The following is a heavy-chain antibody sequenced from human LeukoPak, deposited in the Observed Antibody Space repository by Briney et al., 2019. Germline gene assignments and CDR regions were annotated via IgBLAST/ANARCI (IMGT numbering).Heavy chain of an antibody. CDR3: ARDLRHSSGWYHDAFDI. V-gene: IGHV4-34*01. CDR1: GGSFSGYY. D-gene: IGHD6-19*01. J-gene: IGHJ3*02. Sequence: PSETLSLTCAVYGGSFSGYYWSWIRQPPGKGLEWIGEINHSGSTNYNPSLKSRVTISVDTSKNQFSLKLSSVTAADTAVYYCARDLRHSSGWYHDAFDIWGQGTMVTVSS. CDR2: INHSGST.